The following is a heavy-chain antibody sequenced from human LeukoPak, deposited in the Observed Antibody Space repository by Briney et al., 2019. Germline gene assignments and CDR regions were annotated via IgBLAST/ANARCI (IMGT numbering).Heavy chain of an antibody. D-gene: IGHD6-13*01. CDR1: GYTFGKSD. J-gene: IGHJ6*03. CDR2: INTDKGNT. V-gene: IGHV1-18*04. Sequence: ASVKVSCKASGYTFGKSDITGVRQAPGQGLEWMGRINTDKGNTSLTQKFQGRVTMTIDASTTTAYMELGRLRFDDTATYYCARESKGPFIAGPYYSFYYTDAWGAGTMVTVSS. CDR3: ARESKGPFIAGPYYSFYYTDA.